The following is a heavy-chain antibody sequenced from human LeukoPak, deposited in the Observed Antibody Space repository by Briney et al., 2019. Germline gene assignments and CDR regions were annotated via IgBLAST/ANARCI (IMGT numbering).Heavy chain of an antibody. CDR2: ITGGGEST. J-gene: IGHJ4*02. D-gene: IGHD2-2*01. V-gene: IGHV3-23*01. CDR3: AKNIRDQLLCGLIY. Sequence: GGSLRLSCAASGFTFDASAMRWVRQAPGKGLEWVAVITGGGESTYYADSVKGRFTISRDNSKKTLFLQVNSLRAEDTAVYFCAKNIRDQLLCGLIYWGQGIVVTVSS. CDR1: GFTFDASA.